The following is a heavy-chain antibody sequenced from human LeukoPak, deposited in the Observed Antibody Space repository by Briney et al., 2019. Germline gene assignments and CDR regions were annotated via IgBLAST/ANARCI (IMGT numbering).Heavy chain of an antibody. Sequence: PSETLSLTCTVSGGSISSSIYYWGWIRQPPGKGLEWIGSTYYSGSTYYNPSLKSRVTISVDTSKNQFSLKLSSVTAADTAVYYCARVRDEDAFDIWGQGTMVTVSS. CDR3: ARVRDEDAFDI. J-gene: IGHJ3*02. D-gene: IGHD4/OR15-4a*01. V-gene: IGHV4-39*01. CDR1: GGSISSSIYY. CDR2: TYYSGST.